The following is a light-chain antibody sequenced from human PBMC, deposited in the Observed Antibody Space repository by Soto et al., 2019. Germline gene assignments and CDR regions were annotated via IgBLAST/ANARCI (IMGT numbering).Light chain of an antibody. Sequence: EIVMTQSPATLSVSPGERATLSCRASQSVSSNLAWYQQKPGQAPRLLIYGASTRATGIPARFSGSGSWPEHSIIISSRLSADFVADYCHQRYDWPPEGAFGGWTKVEIK. CDR3: HQRYDWPPEGA. J-gene: IGKJ4*01. CDR1: QSVSSN. V-gene: IGKV3-15*01. CDR2: GAS.